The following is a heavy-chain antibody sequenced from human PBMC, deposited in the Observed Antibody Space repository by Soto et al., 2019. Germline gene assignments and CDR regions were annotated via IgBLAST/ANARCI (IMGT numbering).Heavy chain of an antibody. CDR3: ASTLPYYYDSKSSFDY. CDR2: ISSSSSYT. V-gene: IGHV3-11*05. CDR1: GFTFSDYY. D-gene: IGHD3-22*01. Sequence: QVQLVESGGGLVKPGGSLRLSCAASGFTFSDYYMSWIRQAPGKGLEWVSYISSSSSYTNYADSVKGRFTISRDNAKNSLYLQMNSLRAEDTAVYYCASTLPYYYDSKSSFDYWGQGTLVTVSS. J-gene: IGHJ4*02.